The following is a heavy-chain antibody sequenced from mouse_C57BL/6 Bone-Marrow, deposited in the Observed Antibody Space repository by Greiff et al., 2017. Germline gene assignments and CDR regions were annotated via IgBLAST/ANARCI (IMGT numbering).Heavy chain of an antibody. CDR2: INYDGSST. J-gene: IGHJ2*01. D-gene: IGHD2-3*01. CDR1: GFTFSDYY. V-gene: IGHV5-16*01. Sequence: EVMLVESEGGLVQPGSSMKLSCTASGFTFSDYYMAWVRQVPEKGLEWVANINYDGSSTYYLDSLKSRFIISRDNAKNILYLQMSSLKSEDTATYYCARGYDGYSYYFDYWGQGTTLTVSS. CDR3: ARGYDGYSYYFDY.